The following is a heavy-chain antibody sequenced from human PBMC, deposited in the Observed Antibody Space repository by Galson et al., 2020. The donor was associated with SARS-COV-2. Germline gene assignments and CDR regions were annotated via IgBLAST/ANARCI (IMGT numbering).Heavy chain of an antibody. CDR3: AKAPQRELLNSYYYMDV. CDR1: GFTSFSSYA. J-gene: IGHJ6*03. V-gene: IGHV3-23*01. Sequence: GGSLRLSCAASGFTSFSSYAMAWVRQAPGKGLEWVSLISGSGGWTYYADSVKGRFTISRDNSKNTVYLQMNSLRVEDTAVYYCAKAPQRELLNSYYYMDVWGKGTTVTVSS. CDR2: ISGSGGWT. D-gene: IGHD1-7*01.